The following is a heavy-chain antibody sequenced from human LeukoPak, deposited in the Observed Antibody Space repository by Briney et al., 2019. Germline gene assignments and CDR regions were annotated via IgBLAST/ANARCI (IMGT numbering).Heavy chain of an antibody. CDR2: INYSGST. V-gene: IGHV4-59*01. Sequence: SETLSLTCTVSGGSISTYYRSWIRQPPGKGLEWIAYINYSGSTNYNPSLKSRVTISVDTSQNQFFLKLRSVTAADTAEYYCARRELRSVDFDYWGQGTLVTVSS. J-gene: IGHJ4*02. CDR3: ARRELRSVDFDY. CDR1: GGSISTYY. D-gene: IGHD1-26*01.